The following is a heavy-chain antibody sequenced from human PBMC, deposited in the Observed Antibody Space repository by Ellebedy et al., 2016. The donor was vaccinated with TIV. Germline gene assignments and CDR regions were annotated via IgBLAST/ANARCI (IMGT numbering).Heavy chain of an antibody. D-gene: IGHD6-19*01. CDR3: VTRPGIAVAGGVY. CDR2: IHGDGGSK. Sequence: PGGSLRLSCAASGFTFSSYAMSWVLQAPGQGLEWVSAIHGDGGSKYYVDSVKGRFTISRDNSKNTLYLQMKSLRAEDTAVYYCVTRPGIAVAGGVYWGQGTLVTVSS. CDR1: GFTFSSYA. V-gene: IGHV3-23*01. J-gene: IGHJ4*02.